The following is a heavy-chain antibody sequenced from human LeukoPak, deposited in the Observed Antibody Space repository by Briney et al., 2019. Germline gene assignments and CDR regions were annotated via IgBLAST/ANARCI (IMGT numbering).Heavy chain of an antibody. Sequence: AASVKVSCKASGGTFSSYAISWVRQAPGQGLEWMGRIIPIFGTANYAQKFQGRVTITTDESTSTAYMELSSLRSEDTAVYYCAATPEDIVVVPAATAGRDYWGQGTLVTVSS. CDR2: IIPIFGTA. CDR3: AATPEDIVVVPAATAGRDY. J-gene: IGHJ4*02. D-gene: IGHD2-2*01. CDR1: GGTFSSYA. V-gene: IGHV1-69*05.